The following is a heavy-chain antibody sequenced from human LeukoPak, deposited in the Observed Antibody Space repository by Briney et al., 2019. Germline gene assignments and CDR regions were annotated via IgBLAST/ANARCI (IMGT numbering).Heavy chain of an antibody. Sequence: ASVKVSCKASGYTFTDYHIHWVRQAPGQGLEWMGWINPNTGGTNYAQKFQGRVAMTRDTSITTAYMDLSRLRSDDTAVYYCARDIRPRVESFDYWGQGILVSVSS. CDR2: INPNTGGT. J-gene: IGHJ4*02. V-gene: IGHV1-2*02. D-gene: IGHD3-3*01. CDR1: GYTFTDYH. CDR3: ARDIRPRVESFDY.